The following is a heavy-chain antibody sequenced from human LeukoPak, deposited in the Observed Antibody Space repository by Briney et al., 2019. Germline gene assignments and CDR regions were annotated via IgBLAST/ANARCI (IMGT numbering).Heavy chain of an antibody. J-gene: IGHJ4*02. CDR3: ARVIPYNRTRADY. D-gene: IGHD5-24*01. CDR2: ISYTGTT. V-gene: IGHV4-39*07. CDR1: GGSISSSSYY. Sequence: SETLSLTCTVSGGSISSSSYYWGWIRQSPGKRLEWIGTISYTGTTYYNPSLKSRVTISVDASKYQFSLTESFVTAADTAIYYCARVIPYNRTRADYWGQGTLVSVSS.